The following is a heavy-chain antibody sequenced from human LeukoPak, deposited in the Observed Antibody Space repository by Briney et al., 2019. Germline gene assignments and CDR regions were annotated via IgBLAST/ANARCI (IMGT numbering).Heavy chain of an antibody. Sequence: SETLSLTCTVSGGSISSYYWSWIRQPPGKGLEWIGYIYYSGSTNYNPSLKSRVTISVDTSKNQFSLKLSSVTAADTAVYYCAKVTPLRDAFDIWGQGTMVTVSS. CDR2: IYYSGST. J-gene: IGHJ3*02. D-gene: IGHD1-14*01. CDR3: AKVTPLRDAFDI. V-gene: IGHV4-59*01. CDR1: GGSISSYY.